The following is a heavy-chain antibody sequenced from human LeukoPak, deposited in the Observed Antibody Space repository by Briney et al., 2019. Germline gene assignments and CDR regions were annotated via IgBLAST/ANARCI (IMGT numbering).Heavy chain of an antibody. Sequence: SETLSRTCTVSGGSISSYYWSWLRQPPGKGLEWIGYIYYSGSTNYNPSLKSRVTISVDMSKNQFSLKLSSVTAADTAVYYCAREIPDGNLDYWGQGTLVTVSS. CDR1: GGSISSYY. J-gene: IGHJ4*02. D-gene: IGHD4-23*01. V-gene: IGHV4-59*01. CDR2: IYYSGST. CDR3: AREIPDGNLDY.